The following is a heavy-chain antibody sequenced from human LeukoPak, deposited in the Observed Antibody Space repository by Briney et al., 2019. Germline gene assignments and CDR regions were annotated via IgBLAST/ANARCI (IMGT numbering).Heavy chain of an antibody. D-gene: IGHD3-22*01. CDR1: GFTFSSYW. Sequence: GGSLRISCIASGFTFSSYWMSWVRQAPGKGLEWVANIKQDGSEKYYVDSVKGRFTISRDNAKNSLSLQMNSLRAEDTALYCCARDRNYDSSGYYYPYFDYWGQGTLVTVSS. J-gene: IGHJ4*02. CDR3: ARDRNYDSSGYYYPYFDY. V-gene: IGHV3-7*05. CDR2: IKQDGSEK.